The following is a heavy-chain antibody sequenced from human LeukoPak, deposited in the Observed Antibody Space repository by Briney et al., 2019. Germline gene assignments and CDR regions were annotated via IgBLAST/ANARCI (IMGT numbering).Heavy chain of an antibody. D-gene: IGHD6-13*01. CDR2: INHSGST. CDR1: GGSFSGYY. J-gene: IGHJ5*02. V-gene: IGHV4-34*01. CDR3: ATYNSTVGWFDP. Sequence: PSETLSLTCAVYGGSFSGYYWSWIRQPPGKGLEWIGEINHSGSTNYNPSLKSRVTISVDTSKNQFSLKVSSVTATDTAVYYCATYNSTVGWFDPWGQGTLVTVSS.